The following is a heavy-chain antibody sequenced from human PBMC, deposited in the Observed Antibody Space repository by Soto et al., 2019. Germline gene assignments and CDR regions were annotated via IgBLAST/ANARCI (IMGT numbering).Heavy chain of an antibody. V-gene: IGHV3-33*01. Sequence: QVQLVESGGGVVQPGRSLRLSCAASGFTFSSYGMHWVCQAPGKGLEWVAVIWYDGSNKYYAYSVKGRFTISRDNSKNTLNLQMNSLRSEDTAVYYCARECYYDSSVSPLDIWGQGTMVTVSS. CDR3: ARECYYDSSVSPLDI. CDR2: IWYDGSNK. CDR1: GFTFSSYG. J-gene: IGHJ3*02. D-gene: IGHD3-22*01.